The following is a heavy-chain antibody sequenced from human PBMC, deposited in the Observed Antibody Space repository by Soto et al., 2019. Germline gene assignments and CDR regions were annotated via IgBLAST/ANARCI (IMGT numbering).Heavy chain of an antibody. D-gene: IGHD3-3*01. CDR2: INAANGNT. J-gene: IGHJ4*02. Sequence: QVHLVQSGAEVKKPGASVKISCKASGYTFTLYAMHWVRQAPGQRLEWRGWINAANGNTKSSQKFQGRVTVTRDTSASTGYMERSTLNSAGTAVYYCARDQRRDYDFWSGYSQGFDYWGQGTPVTVSS. CDR1: GYTFTLYA. V-gene: IGHV1-3*01. CDR3: ARDQRRDYDFWSGYSQGFDY.